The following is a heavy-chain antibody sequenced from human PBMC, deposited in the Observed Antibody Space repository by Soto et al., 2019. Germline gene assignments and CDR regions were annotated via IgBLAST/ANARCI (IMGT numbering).Heavy chain of an antibody. J-gene: IGHJ4*02. CDR1: GFTFSSYD. D-gene: IGHD3-22*01. Sequence: PGGSLRLSCSASGFTFSSYDMHWVRQGPGKGLEWVSALGTAGDTNYAGSVKGRFTISRENAKNSLYLQMNSLRAGDTAIYFCARAIGPTLFDYWCQGTLVTVSS. CDR3: ARAIGPTLFDY. V-gene: IGHV3-13*04. CDR2: LGTAGDT.